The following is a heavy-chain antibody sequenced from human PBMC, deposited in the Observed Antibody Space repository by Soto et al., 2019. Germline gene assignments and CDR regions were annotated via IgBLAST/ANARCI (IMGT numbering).Heavy chain of an antibody. D-gene: IGHD3-22*01. Sequence: QVQLVQSGAEVKKPGSSVKVSCKASGGTFSSYAISWVRRAPGQGLEWMGGIIPIFGTANYAQKFQGRVTITADESTSTAYMELSSLRSEDTAVYYCAREWYYYDSSGAGYNWFDPWGQGTLVTVSS. CDR1: GGTFSSYA. CDR3: AREWYYYDSSGAGYNWFDP. J-gene: IGHJ5*02. V-gene: IGHV1-69*01. CDR2: IIPIFGTA.